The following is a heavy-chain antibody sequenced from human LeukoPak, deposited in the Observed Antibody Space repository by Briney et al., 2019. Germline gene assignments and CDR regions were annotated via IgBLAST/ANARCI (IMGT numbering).Heavy chain of an antibody. V-gene: IGHV1-8*01. Sequence: ASVKVSCKASGYTFTNYDIMWVPQATGQGPEWMGWMNSNSGNTGYAQKFQGRVTMTRDTSLNTAYMELHSLTSEDTAVYYCARGRGGTVVRGYLDYWGRGTLVTVSS. J-gene: IGHJ4*02. D-gene: IGHD3-10*01. CDR2: MNSNSGNT. CDR3: ARGRGGTVVRGYLDY. CDR1: GYTFTNYD.